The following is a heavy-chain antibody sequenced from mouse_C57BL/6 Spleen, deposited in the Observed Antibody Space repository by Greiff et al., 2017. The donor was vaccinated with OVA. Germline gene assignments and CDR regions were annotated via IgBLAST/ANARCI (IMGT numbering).Heavy chain of an antibody. V-gene: IGHV5-17*01. CDR1: GFTFSDYG. CDR2: ISSGSSTI. J-gene: IGHJ4*01. D-gene: IGHD1-1*01. CDR3: VYGGGYAMDY. Sequence: EVQLEESGGGLVKPGGSLKLSCAASGFTFSDYGMHWVRQAPEKGLEWVAYISSGSSTISYADTVTGRFTISRDTANNTLFLQMTSLRSEDTAMFYCVYGGGYAMDYWGQGTSVTVSS.